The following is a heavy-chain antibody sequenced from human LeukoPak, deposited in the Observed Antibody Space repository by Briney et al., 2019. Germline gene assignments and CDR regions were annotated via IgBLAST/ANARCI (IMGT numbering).Heavy chain of an antibody. D-gene: IGHD3-22*01. V-gene: IGHV1-8*01. CDR1: GYTFTSYD. CDR2: MNPNSGNT. Sequence: ASVKVSCKASGYTFTSYDINWVRQATGQGLEWMGWMNPNSGNTGYAQKFQGRVTMTRNTSISTAYMELSSLRSEDTAVYYCARGPAWGDYYDSGGYIDYWGQGTLVTVSS. J-gene: IGHJ4*02. CDR3: ARGPAWGDYYDSGGYIDY.